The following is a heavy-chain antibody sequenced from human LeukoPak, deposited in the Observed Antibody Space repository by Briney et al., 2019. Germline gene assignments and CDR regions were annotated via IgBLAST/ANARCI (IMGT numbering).Heavy chain of an antibody. CDR3: VRSKSGTYGWFDP. V-gene: IGHV4-59*01. CDR2: IYYTGST. J-gene: IGHJ5*02. Sequence: PSETLSLTCTVYGGSISSYYWSWIRQPPGKGLEWIGYIYYTGSTNYNPSLKSRVIISVDTSKNQFSLKVSSVTAADTAVYYCVRSKSGTYGWFDPWGQGTLVTVSS. CDR1: GGSISSYY. D-gene: IGHD4-17*01.